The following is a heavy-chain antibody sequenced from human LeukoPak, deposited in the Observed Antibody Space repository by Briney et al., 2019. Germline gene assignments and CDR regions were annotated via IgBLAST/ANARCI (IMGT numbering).Heavy chain of an antibody. V-gene: IGHV3-30*02. Sequence: GGSLRPSCAASGFTFSSYGMHWVRQAPGKGLEWVAFIRYDGSNKYYADSVKGRFTISRDNSKNTLYLQMNSLRAEDTAVYYCAKDTIVGASLDYWGQGTLVTVSS. D-gene: IGHD1-26*01. CDR1: GFTFSSYG. CDR2: IRYDGSNK. CDR3: AKDTIVGASLDY. J-gene: IGHJ4*02.